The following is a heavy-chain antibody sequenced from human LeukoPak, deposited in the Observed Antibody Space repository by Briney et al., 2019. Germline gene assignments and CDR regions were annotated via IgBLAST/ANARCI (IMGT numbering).Heavy chain of an antibody. CDR3: ASSGSYRLDY. CDR2: ITASGTAM. D-gene: IGHD1-26*01. CDR1: GFTSSSYS. Sequence: GALRLSCAASGFTSSSYSMNWVRQAPGKGLEWVSHITASGTAMFYADSVKGRFTISRDNAKNSLYLQMNSLRDEDTAVYYCASSGSYRLDYWGQGTLVTVSS. J-gene: IGHJ4*02. V-gene: IGHV3-48*02.